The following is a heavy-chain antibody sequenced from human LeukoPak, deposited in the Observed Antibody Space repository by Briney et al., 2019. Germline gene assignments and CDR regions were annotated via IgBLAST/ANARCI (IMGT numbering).Heavy chain of an antibody. CDR3: ARDQVYSSSWDTMGGEDY. V-gene: IGHV1-3*01. CDR1: GYTFTSYA. D-gene: IGHD6-13*01. J-gene: IGHJ4*02. CDR2: INAGNGNT. Sequence: ASVKVSCTASGYTFTSYAMHWVRQAPGQRLEWMGWINAGNGNTKYSQKFQGRVTITRDTSASTAYMELSSLRSEDTAVYYCARDQVYSSSWDTMGGEDYWGQGTLVTVSS.